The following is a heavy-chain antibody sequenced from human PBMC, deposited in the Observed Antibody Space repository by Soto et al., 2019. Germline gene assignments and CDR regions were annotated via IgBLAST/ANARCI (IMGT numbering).Heavy chain of an antibody. CDR2: IKQDGSEK. Sequence: GSLRLSCAASGFTFSSYWMSWVRQAPGKGLEWVAIIKQDGSEKYYVDSVKGRFTIPRDNAKNSLYLQMNSLRAEDTAVYYCARFYYDSSGYLPSPYYYYYGMDVWGQGTTVTVSS. CDR3: ARFYYDSSGYLPSPYYYYYGMDV. D-gene: IGHD3-22*01. CDR1: GFTFSSYW. V-gene: IGHV3-7*04. J-gene: IGHJ6*02.